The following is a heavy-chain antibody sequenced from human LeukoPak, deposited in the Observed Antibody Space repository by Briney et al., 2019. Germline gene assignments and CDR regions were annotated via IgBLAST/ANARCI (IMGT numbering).Heavy chain of an antibody. V-gene: IGHV3-23*01. Sequence: GGCLRLSCAAAEVTFSSYSMSWVRQAPWKGLEWVLAISGSGGSTYYADSVKGRFTISRDNSKNTLYLQMNSLRAEDTAVYYCAKTGHSSGWYGDFDYWGQGTLVTVSS. D-gene: IGHD6-19*01. CDR1: EVTFSSYS. CDR2: ISGSGGST. CDR3: AKTGHSSGWYGDFDY. J-gene: IGHJ4*02.